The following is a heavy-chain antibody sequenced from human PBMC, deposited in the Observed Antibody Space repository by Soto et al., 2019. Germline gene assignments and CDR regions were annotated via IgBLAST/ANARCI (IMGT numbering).Heavy chain of an antibody. CDR3: ARGRVGGFDY. CDR1: GGSISSYY. V-gene: IGHV4-59*08. D-gene: IGHD3-10*01. Sequence: SETLSLTCTVSGGSISSYYWTWIRQPPGKGLEWIGYIYYSGSTNYNPSLKSRVTISVATSKTQFSLKLSSVTAADTAVYYCARGRVGGFDYWGQGTLVTVSS. J-gene: IGHJ4*02. CDR2: IYYSGST.